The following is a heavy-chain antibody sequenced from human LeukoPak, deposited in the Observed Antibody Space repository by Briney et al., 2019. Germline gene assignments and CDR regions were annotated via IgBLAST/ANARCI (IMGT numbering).Heavy chain of an antibody. CDR2: IYNSGTT. Sequence: SETLSLTCTVSGGSISTYYWSWIRQPPGKGLEWIGYIYNSGTTNYNPSLKSRVTISVDTSNNKFSLKLTSVTAADTAVYHCARAAYYYYVDVWGKGITVTISS. J-gene: IGHJ6*03. V-gene: IGHV4-59*01. CDR3: ARAAYYYYVDV. CDR1: GGSISTYY.